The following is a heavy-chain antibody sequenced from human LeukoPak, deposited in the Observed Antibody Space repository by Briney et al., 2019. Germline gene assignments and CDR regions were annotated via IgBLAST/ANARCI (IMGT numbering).Heavy chain of an antibody. V-gene: IGHV5-51*01. J-gene: IGHJ4*02. CDR2: IYPGDSDT. CDR1: GYSLTSYR. CDR3: ARHRRPNDYADY. Sequence: GESLKISCKGSGYSLTSYRIGWVRQMPGKGLEWMGIIYPGDSDTRYSPSFQAQVTISADKSISTAYLQWSSLKASDTAMYYCARHRRPNDYADYWGQGTLVTVSS.